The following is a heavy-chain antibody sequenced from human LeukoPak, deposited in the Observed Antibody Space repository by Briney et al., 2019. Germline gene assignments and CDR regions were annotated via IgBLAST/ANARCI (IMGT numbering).Heavy chain of an antibody. J-gene: IGHJ6*03. CDR2: IYYSGST. CDR3: ARGRFDYYDTSGYYRPREYYYYYYYMDV. CDR1: GGSISNFY. D-gene: IGHD3-22*01. V-gene: IGHV4-59*01. Sequence: SETLSLTCTVSGGSISNFYWNWIRQPPGKGLEWIGYIYYSGSTNYNPSLKSRVTISIDTSKNQFSLKLSSVTAADTAVYYCARGRFDYYDTSGYYRPREYYYYYYYMDVWGKGTTVTVSS.